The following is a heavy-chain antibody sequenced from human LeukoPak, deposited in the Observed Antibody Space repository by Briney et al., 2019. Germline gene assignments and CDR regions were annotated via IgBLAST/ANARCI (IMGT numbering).Heavy chain of an antibody. J-gene: IGHJ4*02. Sequence: SETLSLTCTVSGGSNSSYYWSWIRQPPGKGLEWIGYIYYSGSTNYNPSLKSRVTISVDTSKNQFSLKLSSVTAADTAVYYCARDLDSSGYSDYWGQGTLVTVSS. CDR2: IYYSGST. D-gene: IGHD3-22*01. CDR3: ARDLDSSGYSDY. CDR1: GGSNSSYY. V-gene: IGHV4-59*01.